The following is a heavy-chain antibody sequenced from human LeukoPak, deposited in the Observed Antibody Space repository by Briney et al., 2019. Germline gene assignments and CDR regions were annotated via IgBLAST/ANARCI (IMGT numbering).Heavy chain of an antibody. J-gene: IGHJ4*02. V-gene: IGHV3-74*01. D-gene: IGHD1-26*01. CDR3: ARVGGSSESDY. CDR1: GFTFSSYW. Sequence: PGGSLRLSCAASGFTFSSYWLHWVRQAPGEGLVWVSRINPDGSATAYAASVKGRFTISRDNVRNTLYLQMNSLRAEDTAVYFCARVGGSSESDYWGQGTLVTVSS. CDR2: INPDGSAT.